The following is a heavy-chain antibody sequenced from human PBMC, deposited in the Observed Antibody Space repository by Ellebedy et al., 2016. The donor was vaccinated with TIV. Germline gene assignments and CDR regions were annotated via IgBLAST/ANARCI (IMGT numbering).Heavy chain of an antibody. J-gene: IGHJ5*02. Sequence: SETLSLXXSVSGFSISSGYYWAWIRQSPGRGPEWITTIYQTESTYYNPSLKSRLSVSVDMSKNQFSLHLRSVTAADSAVYYCARGTDWFDPWGMGIMVTVSS. V-gene: IGHV4-38-2*02. CDR2: IYQTEST. CDR3: ARGTDWFDP. CDR1: GFSISSGYY.